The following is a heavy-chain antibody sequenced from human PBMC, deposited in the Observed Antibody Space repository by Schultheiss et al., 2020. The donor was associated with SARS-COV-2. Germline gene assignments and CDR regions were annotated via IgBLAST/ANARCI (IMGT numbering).Heavy chain of an antibody. V-gene: IGHV3-21*01. Sequence: GGSLRLSCAASGFTFSSYWMHWVRQAPGKGLVWVSSISSSRSYIYYADSVKGRFTISRDNAKNSLYLQMNSLRAEDTAVYYCARVPYCGGDCYPYYYYMDVWGKGTTVTVSS. CDR2: ISSSRSYI. J-gene: IGHJ6*03. CDR3: ARVPYCGGDCYPYYYYMDV. D-gene: IGHD2-21*01. CDR1: GFTFSSYW.